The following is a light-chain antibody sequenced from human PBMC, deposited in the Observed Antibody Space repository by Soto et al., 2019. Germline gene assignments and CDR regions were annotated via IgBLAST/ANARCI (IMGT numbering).Light chain of an antibody. J-gene: IGKJ4*01. V-gene: IGKV3D-15*01. CDR2: GAS. CDR3: QQYNSWVT. CDR1: QNVGNN. Sequence: EIVMTQSPDTLCLSPGESATLSCRASQNVGNNLAWYQQQPGQSPRLLLYGASTRASGIPPRFRGSGSGTDFTLNIKYLRSEDTAVYSCQQYNSWVTFGGGTRVE.